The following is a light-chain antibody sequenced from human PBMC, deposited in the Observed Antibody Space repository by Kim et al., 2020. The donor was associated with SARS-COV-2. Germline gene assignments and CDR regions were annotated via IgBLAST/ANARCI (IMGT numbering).Light chain of an antibody. Sequence: VTLTCASSTVAVTSDSYPNWFQQNPGHTPGALFYITSNKHSWTPARFSGSLLGCKAALTLSGVQPEDEADYYCLLYYGGAQSWVFGGGTQLTVL. CDR2: ITS. CDR3: LLYYGGAQSWV. CDR1: TVAVTSDSY. J-gene: IGLJ3*02. V-gene: IGLV7-43*01.